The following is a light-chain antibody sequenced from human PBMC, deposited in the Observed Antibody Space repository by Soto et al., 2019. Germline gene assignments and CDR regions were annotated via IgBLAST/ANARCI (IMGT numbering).Light chain of an antibody. CDR2: GAS. V-gene: IGKV3-20*01. J-gene: IGKJ5*01. Sequence: EIVMTQSPATLSVSPGERATLSCRASQSVSSNLAWYQQTPGQAPRLVISGASSRATGIPDRFSGSGSGTDFTLTIRRLEPEDLAVYYCQQYGSSRTFGQGTRLEI. CDR3: QQYGSSRT. CDR1: QSVSSN.